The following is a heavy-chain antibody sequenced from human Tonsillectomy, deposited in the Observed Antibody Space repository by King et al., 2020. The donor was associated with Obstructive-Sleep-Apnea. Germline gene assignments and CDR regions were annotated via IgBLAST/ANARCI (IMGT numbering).Heavy chain of an antibody. D-gene: IGHD6-19*01. CDR3: AKDMSGWYGFDY. CDR2: ITWDGGRT. Sequence: VQLVESGGVVVQPGGSLRLSCAASGFSFHDYTMHWVRQAPGKGLEWVSLITWDGGRTQYVDSVEGRFTISRDNSKNSLYLQISSLKIEDTALYYCAKDMSGWYGFDYWGQGTLVTVSS. J-gene: IGHJ4*02. V-gene: IGHV3-43*01. CDR1: GFSFHDYT.